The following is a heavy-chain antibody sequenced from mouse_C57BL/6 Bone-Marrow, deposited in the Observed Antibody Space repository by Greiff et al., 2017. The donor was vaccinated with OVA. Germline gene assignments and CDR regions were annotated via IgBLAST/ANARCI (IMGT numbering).Heavy chain of an antibody. J-gene: IGHJ2*01. CDR3: TTYRY. V-gene: IGHV14-4*01. CDR2: IDPENGDT. CDR1: GFNIKDDY. Sequence: VQLQQSGAELVRPGASVKLSCTASGFNIKDDYMRWVKERTEQGLEWIGWIDPENGDTEYASKFQGKATITADTSSKTVYLHLSSLTSEDTAVYYCTTYRYWGQGTTLTVSS.